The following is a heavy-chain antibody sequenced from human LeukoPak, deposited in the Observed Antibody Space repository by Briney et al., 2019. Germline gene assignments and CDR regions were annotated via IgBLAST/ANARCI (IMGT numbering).Heavy chain of an antibody. CDR1: GGSLTSGDYH. CDR3: AREGPDYGNPFDY. V-gene: IGHV4-30-4*08. Sequence: SETLSLTCTVSGGSLTSGDYHWSWIRQPPGKGLEWIGYIYYSGSAYYNSSLKSRVVMSVDTSKKQFSLRLTSVTAADTAVYYCAREGPDYGNPFDYWGQGTLVTVSS. D-gene: IGHD4-17*01. J-gene: IGHJ4*02. CDR2: IYYSGSA.